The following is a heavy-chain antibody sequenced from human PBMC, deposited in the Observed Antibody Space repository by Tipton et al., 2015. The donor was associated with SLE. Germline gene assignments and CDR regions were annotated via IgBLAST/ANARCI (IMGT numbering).Heavy chain of an antibody. Sequence: LRLSCTVSGGSISSYFWNWIRRPPGKGLEWIGYIFHSGSTKSNPSLKSRVTISLDTSKNQFSLKLTSVTAADTALYYCARATIEYSGSSPVDSWGQGTLVTVSS. J-gene: IGHJ4*02. D-gene: IGHD6-6*01. CDR2: IFHSGST. CDR3: ARATIEYSGSSPVDS. V-gene: IGHV4-59*12. CDR1: GGSISSYF.